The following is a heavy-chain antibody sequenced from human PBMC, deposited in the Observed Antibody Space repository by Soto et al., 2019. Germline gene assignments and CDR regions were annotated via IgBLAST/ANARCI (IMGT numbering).Heavy chain of an antibody. CDR3: ARAIAAIWEGNAIDL. V-gene: IGHV1-2*04. CDR2: INPNNGGT. D-gene: IGHD6-13*01. J-gene: IGHJ3*01. CDR1: GYTFTGYY. Sequence: QVQLVQSGAEVKKPGASVKVSCRASGYTFTGYYMHWVRQAPGQGLEWMEWINPNNGGTNSAQKFQGWVTMTRDTSISTAYMELRRLKSDDTAIYYCARAIAAIWEGNAIDLWGQGTMVTVSS.